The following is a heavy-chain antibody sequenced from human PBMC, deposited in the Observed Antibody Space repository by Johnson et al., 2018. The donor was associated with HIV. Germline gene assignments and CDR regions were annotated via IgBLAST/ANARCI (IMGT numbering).Heavy chain of an antibody. V-gene: IGHV3-30*02. D-gene: IGHD6-19*01. CDR2: IRYDGSNK. Sequence: QVQLVEFGGGVVQPGRSLRLSCAASGFTFISYAMHWVRQAPGKGLEWVAFIRYDGSNKYYADSVKGRFTISRDNSKNTLYLQMNSLRAEDTAVYYCAKGGSAVAVAFDIWGQGTMVTVSS. CDR3: AKGGSAVAVAFDI. J-gene: IGHJ3*02. CDR1: GFTFISYA.